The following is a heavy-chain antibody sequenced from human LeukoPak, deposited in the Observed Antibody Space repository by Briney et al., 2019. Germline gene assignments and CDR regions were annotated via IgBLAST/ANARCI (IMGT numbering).Heavy chain of an antibody. D-gene: IGHD3-9*01. CDR1: GYTFTSYG. J-gene: IGHJ4*02. V-gene: IGHV1-18*01. CDR3: ARELDYDILTGYPYNADY. CDR2: ISAYNGNT. Sequence: ASVKVSCKASGYTFTSYGISWVRQAPGQGLEWMGWISAYNGNTNYAQKLQGRVTMTTDTSTSTAYMELRSLRSGDTAVYYCARELDYDILTGYPYNADYWGQGTLVTVSS.